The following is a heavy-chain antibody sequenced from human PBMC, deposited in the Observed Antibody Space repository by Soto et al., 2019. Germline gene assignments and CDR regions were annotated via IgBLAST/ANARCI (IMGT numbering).Heavy chain of an antibody. V-gene: IGHV1-3*01. J-gene: IGHJ4*02. CDR3: AGEYYYGSGGGGNFDY. D-gene: IGHD3-10*01. Sequence: QVQLVQSGAEVKKPGASVKVSCKASGYTFTSYAMHWVRQAPGQRLEWMGWINAGNGNTKYSQKFQGRVTITRDTSASTAYMELSSLRSEDTAVYYCAGEYYYGSGGGGNFDYWGQGTLVTVSS. CDR1: GYTFTSYA. CDR2: INAGNGNT.